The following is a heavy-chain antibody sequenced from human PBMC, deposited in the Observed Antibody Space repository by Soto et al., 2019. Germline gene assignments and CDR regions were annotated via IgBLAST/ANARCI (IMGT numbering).Heavy chain of an antibody. CDR2: IWYDGSNK. D-gene: IGHD1-26*01. V-gene: IGHV3-33*01. J-gene: IGHJ1*01. CDR3: ARGDGSYSAEYFQH. CDR1: GFTFSSYG. Sequence: QVQLVESGGGVVQPGRSLRLSCAASGFTFSSYGMHWVRQAPGKGLEWVAVIWYDGSNKYYADSVKGRFTISRDNSKNTLCLQMNSLRAEDTAVYYCARGDGSYSAEYFQHWGQGTLVTVSS.